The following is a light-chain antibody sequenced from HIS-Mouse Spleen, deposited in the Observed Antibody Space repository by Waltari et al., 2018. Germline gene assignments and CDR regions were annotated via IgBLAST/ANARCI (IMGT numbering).Light chain of an antibody. CDR3: QTWGTGIQV. CDR2: LNSDGSH. CDR1: SGHSSSA. V-gene: IGLV4-69*01. J-gene: IGLJ1*01. Sequence: QLVLTQSPSASASLGASVKLTCTLSSGHSSSAIAWPQQQPEKGPRYLMKLNSDGSHSKGDGIPDRFSGSSSGAERYLTIASLQSEDEADYYCQTWGTGIQVFGTGTKVTVL.